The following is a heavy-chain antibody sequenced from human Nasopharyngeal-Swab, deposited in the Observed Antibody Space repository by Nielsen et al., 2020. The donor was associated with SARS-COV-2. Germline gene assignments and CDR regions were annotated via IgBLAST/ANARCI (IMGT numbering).Heavy chain of an antibody. CDR3: TRAGYSSGWAFDY. J-gene: IGHJ4*02. V-gene: IGHV3-49*03. Sequence: GGSLRLSCTASGFTFGDYAMSWFRQAPGKGPEWVGFIRSKAYGGTTEYAASVKGRFTISRDDSKSIAYLQMNSLKTEDTAVYYCTRAGYSSGWAFDYWGQGTLVTVSS. CDR2: IRSKAYGGTT. CDR1: GFTFGDYA. D-gene: IGHD6-19*01.